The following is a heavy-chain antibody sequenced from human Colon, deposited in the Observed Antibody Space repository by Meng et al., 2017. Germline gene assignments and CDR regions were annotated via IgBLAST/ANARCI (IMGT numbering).Heavy chain of an antibody. CDR3: AREPPATYYLDY. J-gene: IGHJ4*02. Sequence: ASVKVSCKASGYTLTSYYIHWVRQAPGQGLEYMGILRPSSGDTRYAQKFQGRVTMTRDTSTSTVYMELSSLRSEDTAVYYCAREPPATYYLDYWGQGTLVTVSS. V-gene: IGHV1-46*01. CDR2: LRPSSGDT. CDR1: GYTLTSYY. D-gene: IGHD2-2*01.